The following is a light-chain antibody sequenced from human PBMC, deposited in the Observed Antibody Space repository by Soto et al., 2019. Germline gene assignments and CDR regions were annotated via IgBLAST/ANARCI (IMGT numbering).Light chain of an antibody. J-gene: IGLJ2*01. CDR1: SSDVGGYNF. V-gene: IGLV2-14*03. Sequence: QSAQTQPASVSGSPGQSITISCTGTSSDVGGYNFVSWYQQHPGKVPKLIIYDVDNRASGISDRFSGSKSGNTASLTISGLQAEDEADYYCNSYGGTSTPVIFGGGTKLTVL. CDR3: NSYGGTSTPVI. CDR2: DVD.